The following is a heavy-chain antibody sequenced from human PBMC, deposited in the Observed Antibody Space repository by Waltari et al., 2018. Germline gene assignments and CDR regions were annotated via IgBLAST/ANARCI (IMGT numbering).Heavy chain of an antibody. D-gene: IGHD4-17*01. CDR1: GFTFSSYA. Sequence: EVQLLESGGGLVQPGGSLRLSCAASGFTFSSYAMSWVRQAPGKGLEWVSAISGRGGSTYYADSVKGRFTVSRDNSKNTLYLQMNSLRAEDTAVYYCAKGQAMTTVTPLDYWGQGTLVTVSS. J-gene: IGHJ4*02. V-gene: IGHV3-23*01. CDR3: AKGQAMTTVTPLDY. CDR2: ISGRGGST.